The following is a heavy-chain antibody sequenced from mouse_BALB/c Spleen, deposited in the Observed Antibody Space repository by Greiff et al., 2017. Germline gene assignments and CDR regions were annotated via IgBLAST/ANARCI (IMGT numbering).Heavy chain of an antibody. CDR1: GFNIKDYY. CDR3: NAFYGSNAMDY. CDR2: IDPENGDT. V-gene: IGHV14-4*02. D-gene: IGHD1-1*01. Sequence: VQLQQSGAELVRPGALVKLSCKASGFNIKDYYMHWVKQRPEQGLEWIGWIDPENGDTEYAPKFQGKATMTADTSSNTAYLQLSSLTSEDTAVYYCNAFYGSNAMDYWGQGTSVTVSS. J-gene: IGHJ4*01.